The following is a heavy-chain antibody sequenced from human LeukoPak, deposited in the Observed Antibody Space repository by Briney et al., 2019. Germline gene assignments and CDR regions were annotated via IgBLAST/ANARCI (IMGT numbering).Heavy chain of an antibody. CDR1: GFTFSNYY. Sequence: GGSLRLSCAASGFTFSNYYMSWIRQAPGKGLEWVSAISGSGGSTYYADSVKGRFTISRDNSKNTLYLQMNSLRAEDTAVYYCAKGGQWLGNWGQGTLVTVSS. CDR2: ISGSGGST. D-gene: IGHD6-19*01. V-gene: IGHV3-23*01. J-gene: IGHJ4*02. CDR3: AKGGQWLGN.